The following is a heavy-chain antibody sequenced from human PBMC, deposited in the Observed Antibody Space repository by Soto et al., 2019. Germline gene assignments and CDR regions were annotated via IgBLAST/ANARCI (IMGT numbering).Heavy chain of an antibody. J-gene: IGHJ6*02. D-gene: IGHD3-16*01. CDR1: GFTFNSYA. CDR2: TSSSGYDT. Sequence: GSLRLSCAASGFTFNSYAMSWVRQAPGRGLEWVSVTSSSGYDTYYADSVKGRFTFSRDNSKNMLYLQMNSLRAEDTAVYYCAKVTVLRGVMRDYNGMDVWGQGATVTIFS. CDR3: AKVTVLRGVMRDYNGMDV. V-gene: IGHV3-23*01.